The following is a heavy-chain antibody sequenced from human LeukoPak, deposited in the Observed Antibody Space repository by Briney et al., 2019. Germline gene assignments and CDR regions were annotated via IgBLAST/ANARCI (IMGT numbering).Heavy chain of an antibody. V-gene: IGHV4-39*01. CDR3: ASLVRFPMVRGAHFDY. CDR1: GGSISSSGYF. CDR2: IYYSGST. J-gene: IGHJ4*02. D-gene: IGHD3-10*01. Sequence: SETLSLTCTVSGGSISSSGYFWGWIRQPPGKGLEWIVSIYYSGSTYDNPSLKTRVAISAATYKNQISRKLSSGTAADPAVYYCASLVRFPMVRGAHFDYSGQGTLVTASS.